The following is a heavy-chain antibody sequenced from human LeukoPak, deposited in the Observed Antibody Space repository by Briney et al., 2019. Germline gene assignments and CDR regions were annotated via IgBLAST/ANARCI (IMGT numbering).Heavy chain of an antibody. D-gene: IGHD3-22*01. V-gene: IGHV3-23*01. J-gene: IGHJ4*02. CDR3: AKEIDYDSSGYYSNFDY. Sequence: GGSLRLSCAASGFTFGSYGMTWVRQAPGKGLEWVSIISGSGGTTYYADSVKGRFTISRDNSKNTLYLQMNSLRVDDTAVYYCAKEIDYDSSGYYSNFDYWGQGTLVTVSS. CDR1: GFTFGSYG. CDR2: ISGSGGTT.